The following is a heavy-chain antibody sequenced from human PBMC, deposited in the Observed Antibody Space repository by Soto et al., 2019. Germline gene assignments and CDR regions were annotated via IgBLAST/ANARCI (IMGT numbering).Heavy chain of an antibody. Sequence: PGGSLRLSCTASGFSFSSYEMNWVRQAPGKGLEWVSYISSSGSTIYYADSVKGRFTISRDNAKNSLYLQMNSLRAEDTAVYYCAGDYGDYEARAFDIWGQGTMVTVSS. CDR3: AGDYGDYEARAFDI. CDR2: ISSSGSTI. D-gene: IGHD4-17*01. CDR1: GFSFSSYE. J-gene: IGHJ3*02. V-gene: IGHV3-48*03.